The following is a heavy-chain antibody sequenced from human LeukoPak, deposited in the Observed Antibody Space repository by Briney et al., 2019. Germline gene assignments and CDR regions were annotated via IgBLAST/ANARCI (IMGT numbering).Heavy chain of an antibody. V-gene: IGHV4-39*01. D-gene: IGHD2-2*01. CDR1: GGSISSSSYY. J-gene: IGHJ3*02. Sequence: PSETLSLTCTVSGGSISSSSYYWGWIRQPPGKGLEWIGSIYYSGSTYYNPSLKSRVTISADTSKNQFSLKLSSVTAADTAVYYCARYCSSTSCYPPGDAFDIWGQGTMVTVSS. CDR2: IYYSGST. CDR3: ARYCSSTSCYPPGDAFDI.